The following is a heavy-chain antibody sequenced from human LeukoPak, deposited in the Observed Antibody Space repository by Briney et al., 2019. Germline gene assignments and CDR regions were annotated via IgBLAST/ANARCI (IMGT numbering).Heavy chain of an antibody. CDR3: ARTVSDSSGYSEAYFDY. V-gene: IGHV1-18*04. D-gene: IGHD3-22*01. J-gene: IGHJ4*02. CDR2: ISAYNGNT. Sequence: ASVKVSCKASGYTFTAYHMHWVRQAPGQGFEWMGWISAYNGNTNYAQKLQGRVTMTTDTSTSTAYMELRSLRSDDTAVYYCARTVSDSSGYSEAYFDYWGQGTLVTVSS. CDR1: GYTFTAYH.